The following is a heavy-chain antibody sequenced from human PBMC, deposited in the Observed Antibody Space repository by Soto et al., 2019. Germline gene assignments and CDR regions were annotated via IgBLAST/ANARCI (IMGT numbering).Heavy chain of an antibody. D-gene: IGHD5-18*01. J-gene: IGHJ4*02. CDR2: IYYSGST. CDR3: ASLPQGSMIQLWSPLYY. V-gene: IGHV4-39*01. Sequence: PSETLSLTCTVSGGSISSSIYYWGWIRQPPGKGLEWIGSIYYSGSTYYNPSLKSRVTISVDTSKNQFSLKLSSVTAADTAVYYCASLPQGSMIQLWSPLYYWGQGTLVTVSS. CDR1: GGSISSSIYY.